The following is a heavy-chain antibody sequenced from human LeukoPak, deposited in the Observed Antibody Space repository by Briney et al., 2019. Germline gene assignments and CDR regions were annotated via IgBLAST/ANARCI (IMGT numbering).Heavy chain of an antibody. J-gene: IGHJ4*02. CDR3: ARDPSYYGSVSYYSLFDY. Sequence: ASVKVSCKASGYTLTSYGINWVRQAPAQGLEWMGWIRAYNGNTNYAQKLQGRVTMTKDTCTSTAYMELRSLRSDDTAVYYCARDPSYYGSVSYYSLFDYWGQGTLVSVSS. V-gene: IGHV1-18*01. D-gene: IGHD3-10*01. CDR1: GYTLTSYG. CDR2: IRAYNGNT.